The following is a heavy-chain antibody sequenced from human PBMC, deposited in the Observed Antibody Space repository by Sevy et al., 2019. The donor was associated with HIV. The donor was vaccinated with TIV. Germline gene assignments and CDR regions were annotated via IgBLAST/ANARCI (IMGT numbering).Heavy chain of an antibody. CDR2: INTGNGYT. J-gene: IGHJ4*02. CDR3: ARDPGMTRGFYY. D-gene: IGHD3-10*01. V-gene: IGHV1-3*04. Sequence: ASVKVSCKASGYTFTSKTIHWVRQAPGQRLEWMGWINTGNGYTKYSQNLQGRVTITKDTSANTAYMELSSLKSEDTAVYYCARDPGMTRGFYYWGQGTLVTVSS. CDR1: GYTFTSKT.